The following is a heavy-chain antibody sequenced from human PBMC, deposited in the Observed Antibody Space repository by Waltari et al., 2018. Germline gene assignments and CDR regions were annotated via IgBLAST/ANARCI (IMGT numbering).Heavy chain of an antibody. CDR3: AGAVAATADFDY. J-gene: IGHJ4*02. CDR1: GSHLTDLS. CDR2: FDPEDGET. D-gene: IGHD2-15*01. V-gene: IGHV1-24*01. Sequence: QVQLVQSGAAVKKPGASVKVSCKVSGSHLTDLSMHWVRQAPGKGLEWMGGFDPEDGETIYAQKFQGRVTMTEDTSTDTAYMELSSLRSEDTAVYYCAGAVAATADFDYWGQGTLVTVSS.